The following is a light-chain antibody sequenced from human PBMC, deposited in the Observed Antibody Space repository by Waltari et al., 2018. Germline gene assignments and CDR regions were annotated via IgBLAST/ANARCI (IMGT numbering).Light chain of an antibody. CDR1: QSLVHSDGNTY. V-gene: IGKV2-30*02. CDR3: MQATRWPWT. CDR2: KVS. J-gene: IGKJ1*01. Sequence: DVVMTLSPLSLSVTLGQPASISCRSSQSLVHSDGNTYLLWFQQRPGQSPRRLIYKVSHRDSGVPDSSTGSGSGTNFTLKISRVEAEDVVVYYCMQATRWPWTFGQGASVEIK.